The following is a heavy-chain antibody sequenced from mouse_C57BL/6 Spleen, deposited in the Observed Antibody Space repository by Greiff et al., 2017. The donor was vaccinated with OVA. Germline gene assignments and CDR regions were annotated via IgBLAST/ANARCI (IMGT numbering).Heavy chain of an antibody. J-gene: IGHJ1*03. CDR1: GYTFTSYG. D-gene: IGHD4-1*01. CDR2: IYPRSGNT. CDR3: ARGGTSGSPGYFDV. Sequence: QVQLQQSGAELARPGASVTLSCKASGYTFTSYGISWVKQSTGQGLEWIGEIYPRSGNTYYNEKFKGKATLTADKSSSTAYMELRSLTSEDSAVYFCARGGTSGSPGYFDVWGTGTTVTVSS. V-gene: IGHV1-81*01.